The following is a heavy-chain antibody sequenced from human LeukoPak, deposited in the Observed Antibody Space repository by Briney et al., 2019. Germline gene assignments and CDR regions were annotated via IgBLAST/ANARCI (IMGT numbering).Heavy chain of an antibody. V-gene: IGHV3-33*01. CDR3: ARDRVGDYYDSSGYPFGY. CDR1: GFNFGTFA. J-gene: IGHJ4*02. Sequence: GGSLRLSCEASGFNFGTFAMHWVRQAPGEGLEWLAIIWYDGSNKHYSDSVKGRFTISRDNSKSSLYLQMNSLRAEDTAVYYCARDRVGDYYDSSGYPFGYWGQGTLVTVSS. CDR2: IWYDGSNK. D-gene: IGHD3-22*01.